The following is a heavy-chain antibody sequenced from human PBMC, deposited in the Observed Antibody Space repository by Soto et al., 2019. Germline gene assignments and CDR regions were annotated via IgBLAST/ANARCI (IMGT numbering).Heavy chain of an antibody. CDR2: ISYDGSNK. CDR3: AKGHFGSSFDY. CDR1: GFTFSSYG. D-gene: IGHD1-26*01. Sequence: QVQLVESGGGVVQPGRSLRLSCAASGFTFSSYGMHWVRQAPGKGLEWVAVISYDGSNKYYADSVKGRFTISRDNSKNTRYLQMNSLRAEDTAVYYCAKGHFGSSFDYWGQGTLVTVSS. J-gene: IGHJ4*02. V-gene: IGHV3-30*18.